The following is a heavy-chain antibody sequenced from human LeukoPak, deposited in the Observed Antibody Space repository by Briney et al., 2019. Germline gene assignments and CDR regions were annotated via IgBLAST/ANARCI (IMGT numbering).Heavy chain of an antibody. CDR3: AKDMDHDYDDYGFDY. CDR2: ISYDGSNK. V-gene: IGHV3-30*18. D-gene: IGHD4-17*01. CDR1: GGSFSGYY. J-gene: IGHJ4*02. Sequence: LSLTCAVYGGSFSGYYWSWIRQAPGKGLEWVAFISYDGSNKYYADSVKGRCTISRDNSKNTVYLQMNSLRAEDTAVYYCAKDMDHDYDDYGFDYWGQGTPVTVSS.